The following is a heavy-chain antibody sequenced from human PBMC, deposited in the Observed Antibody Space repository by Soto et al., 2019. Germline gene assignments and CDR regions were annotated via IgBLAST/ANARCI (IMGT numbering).Heavy chain of an antibody. D-gene: IGHD3-9*01. CDR3: TTDAGYLDGMDV. V-gene: IGHV3-15*07. J-gene: IGHJ6*02. Sequence: GGSLRLSCAASDFAFRNGWLNWVRQAPGKGLEWVGRIKSKTDGGTTDYAAPVKGRFTISRDDSKNTLYLQMNSLKTEDTAVYYCTTDAGYLDGMDVWGQGTTVTVSS. CDR1: DFAFRNGW. CDR2: IKSKTDGGTT.